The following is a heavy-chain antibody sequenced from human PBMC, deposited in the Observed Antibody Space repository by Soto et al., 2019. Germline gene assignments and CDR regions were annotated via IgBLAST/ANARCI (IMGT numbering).Heavy chain of an antibody. V-gene: IGHV3-13*01. CDR1: GFTFSSYD. CDR2: IGTAGDT. J-gene: IGHJ6*02. Sequence: GSLRLSCAASGFTFSSYDMHWVRQATGKGLEWVSAIGTAGDTYYPGSVKGRFTISRENAKNSLYLQMNSLRAEDTAVYYCARTGYDFWSGYDYYGMDVWGQGTTVTVSS. CDR3: ARTGYDFWSGYDYYGMDV. D-gene: IGHD3-3*01.